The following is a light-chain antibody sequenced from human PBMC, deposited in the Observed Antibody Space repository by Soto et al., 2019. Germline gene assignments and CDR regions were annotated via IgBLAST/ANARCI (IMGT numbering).Light chain of an antibody. CDR2: KAS. CDR3: QQYNNYGSWT. CDR1: QSISAW. V-gene: IGKV1-5*03. J-gene: IGKJ1*01. Sequence: DIQMTHSPSTLSASVGDRVTISCRASQSISAWLAWYQQKPGKAPKLLIYKASSLESGVPSRFSGSGSGTEFTLTISSLQPDDFATYYCQQYNNYGSWTFGQGTKVDIK.